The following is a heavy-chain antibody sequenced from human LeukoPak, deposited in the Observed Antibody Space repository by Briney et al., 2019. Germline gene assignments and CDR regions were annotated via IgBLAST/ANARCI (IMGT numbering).Heavy chain of an antibody. Sequence: ETLSLTCAVYGGSFSGYYWSWVRQAPGKGLEWVSAISGSGGSAYYADSVKGRFTISRDNSKNTLYLQMNSLRAKDTAVYYCADGYSTFDYWAREPWSPSPQ. V-gene: IGHV3-23*01. J-gene: IGHJ4*02. D-gene: IGHD3-22*01. CDR2: ISGSGGSA. CDR1: GGSFSGYY. CDR3: ADGYSTFDY.